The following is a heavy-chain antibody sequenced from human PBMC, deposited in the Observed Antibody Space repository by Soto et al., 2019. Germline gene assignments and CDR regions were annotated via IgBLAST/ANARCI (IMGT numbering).Heavy chain of an antibody. Sequence: SVKVSCKASGGTFSSYTISWVRQAPGQGLEWMGRIIPINGITNYAQKFQGRVTITRDTSTSTAYMELSSPRSEDTAVYYCARRTAMAIDAFDIWGQGTMVTVSS. CDR2: IIPINGIT. V-gene: IGHV1-69*02. D-gene: IGHD5-18*01. CDR1: GGTFSSYT. J-gene: IGHJ3*02. CDR3: ARRTAMAIDAFDI.